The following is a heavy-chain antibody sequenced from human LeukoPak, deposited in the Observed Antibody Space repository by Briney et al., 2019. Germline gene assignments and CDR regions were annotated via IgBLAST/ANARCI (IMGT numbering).Heavy chain of an antibody. Sequence: GASVKVSCKASGYTFTGYYMHWVRQAPGQGLEWMGWINPNSGGTNYAQKFQGRVTMTRDTSISTAYMELSRLRSDDTAVYYCARDPQAATSNFDYWGQGTLVTVSS. J-gene: IGHJ4*02. CDR3: ARDPQAATSNFDY. V-gene: IGHV1-2*02. CDR1: GYTFTGYY. D-gene: IGHD2-15*01. CDR2: INPNSGGT.